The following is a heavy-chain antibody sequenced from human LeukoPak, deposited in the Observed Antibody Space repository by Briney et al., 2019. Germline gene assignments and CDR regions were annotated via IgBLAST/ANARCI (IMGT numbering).Heavy chain of an antibody. D-gene: IGHD6-13*01. CDR2: IYYSGST. V-gene: IGHV4-59*01. Sequence: KPSETLSLTCTVSGGSISSYYWSWIRQPPGKGLEWIGYIYYSGSTNYNPSLKSRVTISVDTSKNQFSLKLSSVTAADTAVYYCARSYSSSWYWFDPWGQGTLVTVSS. J-gene: IGHJ5*02. CDR3: ARSYSSSWYWFDP. CDR1: GGSISSYY.